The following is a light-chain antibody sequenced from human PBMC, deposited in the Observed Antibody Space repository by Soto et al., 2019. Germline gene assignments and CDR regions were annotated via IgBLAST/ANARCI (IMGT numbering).Light chain of an antibody. CDR3: EIRKNWLHT. J-gene: IGKJ1*01. CDR1: QSVSTY. V-gene: IGKV3-11*01. Sequence: EIGLRQSPATLSLSPGERATLSCRASQSVSTYLAWYQQKPGQAPRLLIYDAFNRASGIPARFSGSGSGTAFTLTISNLESVDFAVYYSEIRKNWLHTSRQGSK. CDR2: DAF.